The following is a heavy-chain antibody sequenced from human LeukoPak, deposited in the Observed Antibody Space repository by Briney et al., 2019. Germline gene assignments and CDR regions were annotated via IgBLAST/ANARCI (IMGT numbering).Heavy chain of an antibody. V-gene: IGHV3-23*01. CDR2: ISGSGGST. D-gene: IGHD6-19*01. Sequence: GGSLRLSCAASGYTFSSYAMSWVRQALGKGLEWVSAISGSGGSTYYADSVKGRFTISRDNSKNTLYLQMNSLRAEDTAVYYCAKGSGAVAGASDYWGQGTLVTVSS. CDR1: GYTFSSYA. CDR3: AKGSGAVAGASDY. J-gene: IGHJ4*02.